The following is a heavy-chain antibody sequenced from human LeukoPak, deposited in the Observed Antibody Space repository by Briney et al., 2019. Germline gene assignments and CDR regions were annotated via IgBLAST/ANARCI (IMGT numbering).Heavy chain of an antibody. J-gene: IGHJ6*03. D-gene: IGHD6-19*01. V-gene: IGHV1-2*02. Sequence: GASVKVPCKASGYTFTGYYMHWVRQAPGQGLEWMGWINPNSGGTNYAQKFQGRVTMTRDTSISTAYMELSRLRSDDTAVYYCARDSGYGHSSGWYSYYYYYYMDVWGKGTTVTISS. CDR2: INPNSGGT. CDR1: GYTFTGYY. CDR3: ARDSGYGHSSGWYSYYYYYYMDV.